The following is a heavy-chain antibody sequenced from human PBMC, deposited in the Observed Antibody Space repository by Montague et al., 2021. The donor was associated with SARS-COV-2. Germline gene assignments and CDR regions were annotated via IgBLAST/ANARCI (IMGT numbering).Heavy chain of an antibody. CDR3: ARDLPPSRPRNPV. D-gene: IGHD2/OR15-2a*01. Sequence: SETLSLTCTVSGGSISSYYWSWIRQPPGKGLEWIGYIYYSGSTNYNPSLKSRVTISVDTSKNQFSLRLSSVTAADTAVHYCARDLPPSRPRNPVWGQGTLVTVSS. V-gene: IGHV4-59*01. J-gene: IGHJ4*02. CDR2: IYYSGST. CDR1: GGSISSYY.